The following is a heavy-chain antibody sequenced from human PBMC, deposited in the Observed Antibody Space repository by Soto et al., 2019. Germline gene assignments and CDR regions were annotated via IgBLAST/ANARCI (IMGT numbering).Heavy chain of an antibody. Sequence: EVQLLESGGGLVQPGVSLRLSCAASGFTFSSYGMTWVRQAPGKGLEWVSFSSATGAGTYYADSVKGRFTISRDNSKNTLYLQMTSLRADDTAVYYCAKDRRAGGNYGFYSDFWGQGALVIVSS. V-gene: IGHV3-23*01. CDR1: GFTFSSYG. J-gene: IGHJ4*02. CDR3: AKDRRAGGNYGFYSDF. CDR2: SSATGAGT. D-gene: IGHD3-10*01.